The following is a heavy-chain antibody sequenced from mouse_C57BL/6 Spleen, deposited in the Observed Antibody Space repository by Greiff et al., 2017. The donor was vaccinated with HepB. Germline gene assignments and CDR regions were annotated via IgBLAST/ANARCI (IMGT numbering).Heavy chain of an antibody. CDR2: ILPGSGST. D-gene: IGHD1-1*01. CDR3: ARDPFITTVVATEGFAY. CDR1: GYSFTGYW. Sequence: QVQLQQSGAELMKPGASVKLSCKATGYSFTGYWIEWVKQRPGHGLEWIGEILPGSGSTNYNEKFKGKATLTADTSSNTAYMQLSSLTTEDSAIYYCARDPFITTVVATEGFAYWGQGTLVTVSA. V-gene: IGHV1-9*01. J-gene: IGHJ3*01.